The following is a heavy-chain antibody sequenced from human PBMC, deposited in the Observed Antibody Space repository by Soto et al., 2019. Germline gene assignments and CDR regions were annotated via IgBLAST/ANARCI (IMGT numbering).Heavy chain of an antibody. J-gene: IGHJ3*02. CDR2: IYYSGST. CDR3: ARPGDLYDILTGYYKAGAFDI. CDR1: GGSISSSSYY. D-gene: IGHD3-9*01. Sequence: SETLSLTCTVSGGSISSSSYYWGWIRQPPGKGLEWIGSIYYSGSTYYNPSLKSRVTISVDTSKNQFSLKLSSVTAADTAVYYCARPGDLYDILTGYYKAGAFDIWGQGTMVTVS. V-gene: IGHV4-39*01.